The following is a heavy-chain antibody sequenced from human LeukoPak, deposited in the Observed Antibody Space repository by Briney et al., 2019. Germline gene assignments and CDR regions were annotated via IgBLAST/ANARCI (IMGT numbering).Heavy chain of an antibody. Sequence: ASVKVSCKASGYTFTSYGISWVRQAPGQGLEWMGWISAYNGNTNYAQKLQGRVTMTTDTSTSTAYMELRSLRSDDTAVYYRARVADTMVRGVTYYYYGMDVWGKGTTVTVSS. CDR3: ARVADTMVRGVTYYYYGMDV. J-gene: IGHJ6*04. D-gene: IGHD3-10*01. CDR1: GYTFTSYG. CDR2: ISAYNGNT. V-gene: IGHV1-18*04.